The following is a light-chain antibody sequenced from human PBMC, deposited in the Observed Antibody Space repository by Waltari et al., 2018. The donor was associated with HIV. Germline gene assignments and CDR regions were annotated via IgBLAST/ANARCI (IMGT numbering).Light chain of an antibody. Sequence: DIQMTQSPSSLSASIGDRVTITCRASQSIDRYLNWYRQKPGTAPKFLIYGASTLQSGVSPRFNGSGSGTDFTLTIRSLQSEDLGDYFCQQSYSVPRTFGGGTKVEIK. J-gene: IGKJ4*01. CDR2: GAS. CDR1: QSIDRY. V-gene: IGKV1-39*01. CDR3: QQSYSVPRT.